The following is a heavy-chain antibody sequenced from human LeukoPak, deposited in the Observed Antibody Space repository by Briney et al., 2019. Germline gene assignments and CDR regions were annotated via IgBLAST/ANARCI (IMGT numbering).Heavy chain of an antibody. D-gene: IGHD5-12*01. CDR1: GFTFSSYA. CDR3: ARDWRRYSGYSYYFDY. J-gene: IGHJ4*02. V-gene: IGHV3-30*04. CDR2: ISYDGSNK. Sequence: GGSLRLSCAASGFTFSSYAMHWVRQAPGKGLEWVAVISYDGSNKYYADSVKGRFTISRDNSKNTLYLQMNSLRAEDTAVYYCARDWRRYSGYSYYFDYWGQGTLVTVSS.